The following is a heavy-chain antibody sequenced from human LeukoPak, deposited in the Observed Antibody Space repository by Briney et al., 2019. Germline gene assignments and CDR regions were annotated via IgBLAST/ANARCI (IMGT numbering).Heavy chain of an antibody. CDR2: ISYDGRNK. Sequence: PGRSLRLSCAASGFTFSSYGMHWVRQAPGKGLEWVAVISYDGRNKYYADSVKGRFTISRDNSKNTLYLQMNSLRAEDTAVYYCAKETDAFDIWGQGTMVSVSS. J-gene: IGHJ3*02. CDR1: GFTFSSYG. CDR3: AKETDAFDI. V-gene: IGHV3-30*18.